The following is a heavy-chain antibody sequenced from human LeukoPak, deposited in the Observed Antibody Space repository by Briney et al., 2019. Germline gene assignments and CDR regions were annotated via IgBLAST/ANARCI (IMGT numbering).Heavy chain of an antibody. CDR3: AKVGERGELIPFDY. J-gene: IGHJ4*02. CDR2: ICANDGNT. V-gene: IGHV3-23*01. CDR1: GLTFRNYA. Sequence: GGSLRLSCAASGLTFRNYAMSWVRQAPGKGLEWVSVICANDGNTYYADAVKGRFTISRDNSEDTLYLQMDSLRAEDTAVYYCAKVGERGELIPFDYWGQGTLVTVSS. D-gene: IGHD1-26*01.